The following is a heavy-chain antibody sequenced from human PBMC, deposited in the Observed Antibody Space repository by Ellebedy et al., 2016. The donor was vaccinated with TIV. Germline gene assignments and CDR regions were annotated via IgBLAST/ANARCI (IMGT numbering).Heavy chain of an antibody. Sequence: ASVKVSCXASGYTFTGYYMHWVRQAPGQGLEWMGWINPNSGGTNYAQKFQGWVTMTRDTSISTAYMELSRLRSDDTAVYYCAREAYGDYEGRWFDPWGQGTLVTVSS. D-gene: IGHD4-17*01. CDR2: INPNSGGT. CDR3: AREAYGDYEGRWFDP. CDR1: GYTFTGYY. J-gene: IGHJ5*02. V-gene: IGHV1-2*04.